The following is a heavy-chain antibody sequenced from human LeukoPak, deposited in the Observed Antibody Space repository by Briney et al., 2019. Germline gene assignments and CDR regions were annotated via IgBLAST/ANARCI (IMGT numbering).Heavy chain of an antibody. D-gene: IGHD5-24*01. CDR3: ARASRWLQRRVHNYYGMDV. CDR1: GVSFSGYY. V-gene: IGHV4-34*01. CDR2: INHSGST. J-gene: IGHJ6*02. Sequence: SETLSFTCAVYGVSFSGYYWSWIRQPPGKGLEWIGEINHSGSTNYNPSLKSRVTISVDTSKNQFSLKLSSVTAADTAVYYCARASRWLQRRVHNYYGMDVWGQGTTVTVSS.